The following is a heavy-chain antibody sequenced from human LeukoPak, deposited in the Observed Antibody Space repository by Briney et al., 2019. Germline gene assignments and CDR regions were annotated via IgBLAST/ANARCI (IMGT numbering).Heavy chain of an antibody. CDR3: AKGPGYETDFDY. Sequence: PGGSLRLSCAASGFTFSTYVMSWVRQAPGKALEWVSGISCSGDNTYYADSVKGRFTISRDNSKNTLYLQMNSLRAEDTAVYYCAKGPGYETDFDYWGQGTLVSVSS. J-gene: IGHJ4*02. CDR2: ISCSGDNT. D-gene: IGHD3-9*01. CDR1: GFTFSTYV. V-gene: IGHV3-23*01.